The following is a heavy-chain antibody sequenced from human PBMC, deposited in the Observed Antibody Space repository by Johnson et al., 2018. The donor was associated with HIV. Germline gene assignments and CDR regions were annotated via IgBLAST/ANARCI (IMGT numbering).Heavy chain of an antibody. CDR1: GFSFSNYW. J-gene: IGHJ3*02. CDR2: IKSDGSRT. CDR3: VRDDYAFDI. V-gene: IGHV3-74*03. Sequence: VQLVESGGGLVQPGGSLRLSCVVSGFSFSNYWMEWVRQAPGKGLVWVSRIKSDGSRTTYADSVKGRFTISRDYAKNTLYLEMKSLRADDTAVYYCVRDDYAFDIWGQGTMVTVSS. D-gene: IGHD2-21*02.